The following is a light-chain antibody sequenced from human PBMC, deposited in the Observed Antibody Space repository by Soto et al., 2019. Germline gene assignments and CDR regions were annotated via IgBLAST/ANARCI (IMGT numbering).Light chain of an antibody. V-gene: IGKV1-5*03. CDR1: ESMSPW. CDR3: QQDYICPLT. CDR2: KSS. J-gene: IGKJ4*01. Sequence: DLQRTQSHSSLSASVADSMNITCRASESMSPWLAWYQQKPGEAPKLLIYKSSTLQSGVPSRFSGSGSGTDFTLTISCLQSEDFATYYCQQDYICPLTFGGGTKVDIK.